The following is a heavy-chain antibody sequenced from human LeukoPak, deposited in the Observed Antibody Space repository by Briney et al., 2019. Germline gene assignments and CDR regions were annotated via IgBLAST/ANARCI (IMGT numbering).Heavy chain of an antibody. D-gene: IGHD3-3*01. Sequence: SQTLSLTCAVSGGSISSGGYSWSWIRQPPGKGLEWIGYIYHSGSTYYNPSLKSRVTISVDRSKNQFSLKLSSVTAADTAVYYCARDRDLTWYYDFWSGTHAFDIWGQGTMVTVSS. V-gene: IGHV4-30-2*01. CDR1: GGSISSGGYS. CDR3: ARDRDLTWYYDFWSGTHAFDI. CDR2: IYHSGST. J-gene: IGHJ3*02.